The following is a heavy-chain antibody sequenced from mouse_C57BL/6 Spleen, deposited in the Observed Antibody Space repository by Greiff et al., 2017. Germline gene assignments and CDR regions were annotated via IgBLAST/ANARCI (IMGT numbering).Heavy chain of an antibody. J-gene: IGHJ1*03. D-gene: IGHD1-1*01. V-gene: IGHV1-61*01. CDR3: ARNYYDGSSHWYFDV. CDR2: IYPSDSET. CDR1: GYTFPSYW. Sequence: QVQLQQPGAELVRPGSSVKLSCKASGYTFPSYWMDWVKQRPGQGLEWIGNIYPSDSETHYNQKFKDKATLTVDKSSSTAYMQLSSLTSEDSAVYYCARNYYDGSSHWYFDVWGTGTTVTVSS.